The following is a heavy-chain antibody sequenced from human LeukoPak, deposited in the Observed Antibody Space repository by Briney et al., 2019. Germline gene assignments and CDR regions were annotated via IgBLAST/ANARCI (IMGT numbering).Heavy chain of an antibody. D-gene: IGHD3-10*01. CDR3: ARANYYGSGSLFYYYYMDV. V-gene: IGHV1-69*05. J-gene: IGHJ6*03. Sequence: SVKVSCKASGGTFSSYAISWVRQAPGQGLEWMGGITPIFGTANYAQKFQGRVTITTDESTSTAYMELSSLRSEDTAVYYCARANYYGSGSLFYYYYMDVWGKGTTVTISS. CDR1: GGTFSSYA. CDR2: ITPIFGTA.